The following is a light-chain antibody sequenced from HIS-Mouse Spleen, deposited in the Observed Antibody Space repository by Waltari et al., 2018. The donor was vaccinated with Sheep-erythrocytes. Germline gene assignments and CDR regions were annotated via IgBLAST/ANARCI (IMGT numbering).Light chain of an antibody. J-gene: IGLJ1*01. Sequence: QSVLTQPPSASGTPGRRVTISCSGSSSNIGSNTVNWYQQPPGTAPKLLIYSNNERPSGVPDRFSGSKSGTSASLAISGLQSEDEADYYCAAWDDSLNGYVFGTGTKVTVL. CDR2: SNN. CDR3: AAWDDSLNGYV. V-gene: IGLV1-44*01. CDR1: SSNIGSNT.